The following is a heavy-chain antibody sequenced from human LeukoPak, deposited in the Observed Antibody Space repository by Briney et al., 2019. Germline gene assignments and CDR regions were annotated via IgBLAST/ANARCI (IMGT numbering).Heavy chain of an antibody. Sequence: PSETLSLTCTVSGGSISSSSYYWGWIRQPPGKGLEWIGSIYYSGSTYYNPSLKSRVTISVDTSKNQFSLKLSSVTAADTAVYYCAMSPPGYSYGGIDYWGQGTLVTVSS. V-gene: IGHV4-39*07. CDR2: IYYSGST. CDR3: AMSPPGYSYGGIDY. D-gene: IGHD5-18*01. CDR1: GGSISSSSYY. J-gene: IGHJ4*02.